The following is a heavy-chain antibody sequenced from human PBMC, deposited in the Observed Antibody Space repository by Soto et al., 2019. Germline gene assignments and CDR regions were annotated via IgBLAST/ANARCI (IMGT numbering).Heavy chain of an antibody. CDR3: ARDQQWLPSQDAFDI. CDR2: ISAYNGNT. V-gene: IGHV1-18*01. J-gene: IGHJ3*02. D-gene: IGHD6-19*01. Sequence: VASVKVSCKASGYTFTSYGISWVRQAPGQGLEWMGWISAYNGNTNYAQKLQGRVTMTTDTSTSTAYMELRSLRSDDTAVYYCARDQQWLPSQDAFDIWGQGTMVTVSS. CDR1: GYTFTSYG.